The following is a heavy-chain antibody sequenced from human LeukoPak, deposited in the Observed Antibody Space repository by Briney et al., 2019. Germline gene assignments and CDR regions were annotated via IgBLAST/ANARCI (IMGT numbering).Heavy chain of an antibody. V-gene: IGHV3-53*01. CDR3: AKDHRAHPLRPNWLDP. J-gene: IGHJ5*02. Sequence: GGSLRLSCAASGFTVHSNYMSWVRQAPGKGLEWVSVIDRSGVTHYADSVKGRFTISRDNSKNTLYLQMNSLRAEDTGVYYCAKDHRAHPLRPNWLDPWGQGTLVTVSS. CDR1: GFTVHSNY. CDR2: IDRSGVT. D-gene: IGHD2-21*01.